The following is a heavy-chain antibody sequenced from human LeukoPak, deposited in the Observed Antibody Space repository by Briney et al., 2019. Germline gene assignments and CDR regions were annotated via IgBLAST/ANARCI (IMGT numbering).Heavy chain of an antibody. D-gene: IGHD6-19*01. CDR2: ISGNGDST. V-gene: IGHV3-23*01. J-gene: IGHJ4*01. CDR3: ANRPVAGKIYFDY. CDR1: GFTFTSHG. Sequence: QPGGSLRLSCAASGFTFTSHGMHWVRQAPGKGLEWVSAISGNGDSTYYADSVKGRFTISRNNSEKTLYLQMNSMRHEDTALYYCANRPVAGKIYFDYWGQGTMVTVSS.